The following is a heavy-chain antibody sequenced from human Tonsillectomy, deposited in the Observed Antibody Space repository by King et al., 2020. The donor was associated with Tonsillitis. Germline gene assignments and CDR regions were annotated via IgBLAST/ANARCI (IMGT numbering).Heavy chain of an antibody. J-gene: IGHJ4*02. V-gene: IGHV4-59*01. Sequence: VQLQESGPGLVKPSETLSLTCTVSDGSISSYYWSWIRQPPGKGLEWIGYIYYSGSTNYNPSLKSRVTISVDTSKNQFSLKLSSVTAADTAVYYCARLSSRTDYWGQGTLVTVSS. CDR2: IYYSGST. CDR1: DGSISSYY. CDR3: ARLSSRTDY. D-gene: IGHD3-10*01.